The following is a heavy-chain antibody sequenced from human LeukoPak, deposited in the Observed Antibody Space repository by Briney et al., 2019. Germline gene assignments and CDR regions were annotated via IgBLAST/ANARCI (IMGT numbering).Heavy chain of an antibody. D-gene: IGHD2-2*01. Sequence: SQTLSLTCTVSGGSISSGVYYWTWVRQPPGEGLEWIGYISYSGTTYSNPSLKTRLTISTDTSKSQFSLMLTSVTAADTAVYYCARYYCGSTDCPGIDYWGQGALVTVSS. CDR3: ARYYCGSTDCPGIDY. J-gene: IGHJ4*02. V-gene: IGHV4-30-4*01. CDR1: GGSISSGVYY. CDR2: ISYSGTT.